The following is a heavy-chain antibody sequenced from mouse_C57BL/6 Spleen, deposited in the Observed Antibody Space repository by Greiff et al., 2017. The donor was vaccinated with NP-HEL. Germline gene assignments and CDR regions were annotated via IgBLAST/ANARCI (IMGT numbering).Heavy chain of an antibody. CDR2: IRSKSNNYAT. CDR1: GFSFNTYA. J-gene: IGHJ4*01. Sequence: EVKVEESGGGLVQPKGSLKLSCAASGFSFNTYAMNWVRQAPGKGLEWVARIRSKSNNYATYYADSVKDRFTISRDDSESMLYLQMNNLKTEDTAMYYCVRQGGNAMDYWGQGTSVTVSS. V-gene: IGHV10-1*01. CDR3: VRQGGNAMDY.